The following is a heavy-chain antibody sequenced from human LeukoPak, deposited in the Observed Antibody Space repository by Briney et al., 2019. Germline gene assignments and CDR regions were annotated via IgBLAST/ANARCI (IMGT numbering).Heavy chain of an antibody. Sequence: SETLSLTCTVSGGSISSSSYYWGWIRQPPGKGLEWIGSIYYSGSTYYNPSLKSRVTISVDTSKNQFSLKLSSVTAADTAVYYCAKDQGSYPYYFDYWGQGTLVTVSS. CDR2: IYYSGST. CDR1: GGSISSSSYY. CDR3: AKDQGSYPYYFDY. V-gene: IGHV4-39*02. D-gene: IGHD3-10*01. J-gene: IGHJ4*02.